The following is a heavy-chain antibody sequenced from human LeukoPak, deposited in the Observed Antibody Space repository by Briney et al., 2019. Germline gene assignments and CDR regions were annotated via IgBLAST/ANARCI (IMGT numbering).Heavy chain of an antibody. Sequence: GGSLRLSCAASGFTFSDYYMSWIRQAPGKGLEWVSYISSSGSTIYYADSVKGRLTISRDNAKNSLYLQMNSLRAEDTAVYYCAREYSSGWYADYWGQGTLVTVSS. CDR1: GFTFSDYY. CDR3: AREYSSGWYADY. D-gene: IGHD6-19*01. CDR2: ISSSGSTI. V-gene: IGHV3-11*01. J-gene: IGHJ4*02.